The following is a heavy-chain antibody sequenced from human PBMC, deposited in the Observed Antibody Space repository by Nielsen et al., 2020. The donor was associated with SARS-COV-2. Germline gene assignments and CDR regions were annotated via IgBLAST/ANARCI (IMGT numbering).Heavy chain of an antibody. CDR3: VVGYSGYGNYYYYGMDV. CDR2: INPNSGGT. D-gene: IGHD5-12*01. V-gene: IGHV1-2*06. J-gene: IGHJ6*02. Sequence: ASVKVSCKASGYTFTGYYMHWVRQAPGQGLEWMGRINPNSGGTNYAQKFQGRVTMTRDTSISTAYMELSRLRSDDMAVYYCVVGYSGYGNYYYYGMDVWGQGTTVTVSS. CDR1: GYTFTGYY.